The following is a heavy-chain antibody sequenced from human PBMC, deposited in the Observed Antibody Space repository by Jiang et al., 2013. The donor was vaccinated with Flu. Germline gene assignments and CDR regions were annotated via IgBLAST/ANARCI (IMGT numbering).Heavy chain of an antibody. Sequence: SGAEVKKPGASVKVSCQASGYTFTEYSIHWVRQAPGQRLEWLGWIDAGNGDTRFSQKFQGRVRITRDTSASTVYMELRNLSLEDGAVYFCARDLVIPSGTMKFILRAFDVWGQGTRVTVSS. CDR3: ARDLVIPSGTMKFILRAFDV. J-gene: IGHJ3*01. CDR1: GYTFTEYS. D-gene: IGHD3-16*01. V-gene: IGHV1-3*01. CDR2: IDAGNGDT.